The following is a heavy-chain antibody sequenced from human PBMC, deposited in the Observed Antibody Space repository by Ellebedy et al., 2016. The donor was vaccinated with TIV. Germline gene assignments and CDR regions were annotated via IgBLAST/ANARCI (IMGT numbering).Heavy chain of an antibody. J-gene: IGHJ4*02. CDR2: ISGSGGST. D-gene: IGHD2-15*01. V-gene: IGHV3-66*02. Sequence: GESLKISXAASGFTVSSNYMSWVRQAPGKGLEWVSAISGSGGSTYYADSVKGRFTISRDNSKNTLYLQMNSLRAEDTAVYYCAGGINFDYWGQGTLVTVSS. CDR1: GFTVSSNY. CDR3: AGGINFDY.